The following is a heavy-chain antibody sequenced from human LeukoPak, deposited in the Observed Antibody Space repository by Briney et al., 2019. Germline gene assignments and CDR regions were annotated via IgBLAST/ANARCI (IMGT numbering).Heavy chain of an antibody. CDR3: ATSIAVAVNY. Sequence: SGGSLRLFCAASGFTFSSYWMTWVRQAPGKGLEWFSSISGSGDSTHYADSVKGRFTIFRDNSKNTLYLQMNSLRAEDTAAYYCATSIAVAVNYWGQGTLVTVSS. J-gene: IGHJ4*02. CDR2: ISGSGDST. V-gene: IGHV3-23*01. D-gene: IGHD6-19*01. CDR1: GFTFSSYW.